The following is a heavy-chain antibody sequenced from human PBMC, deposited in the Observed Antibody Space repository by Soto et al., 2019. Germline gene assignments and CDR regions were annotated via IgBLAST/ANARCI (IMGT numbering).Heavy chain of an antibody. D-gene: IGHD2-21*01. Sequence: GGSLRLSCAASGFTFSSHWMHWVRQAPGKGLVWVSRIESDGSSTNYADSVKGRFTVSRDNAKNTLYLQMNSLRAEDTAVYYCARDRADPIGDYHPLFDSWGLGTLVTVSS. J-gene: IGHJ4*02. V-gene: IGHV3-74*01. CDR2: IESDGSST. CDR3: ARDRADPIGDYHPLFDS. CDR1: GFTFSSHW.